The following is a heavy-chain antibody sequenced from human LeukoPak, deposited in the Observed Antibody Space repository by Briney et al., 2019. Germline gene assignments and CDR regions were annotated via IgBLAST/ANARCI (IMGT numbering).Heavy chain of an antibody. D-gene: IGHD6-13*01. CDR3: ARGDSRGAFDI. V-gene: IGHV3-21*01. Sequence: GGSLRLSCAASGFTFSSYSMNSVRQAPGKGREWVSSISSISSYTYYTDSVKGRFTISRDNAKNSLYLQLNSLRAEDTAVYYCARGDSRGAFDIWGQGTLVTVSS. CDR1: GFTFSSYS. CDR2: ISSISSYT. J-gene: IGHJ3*02.